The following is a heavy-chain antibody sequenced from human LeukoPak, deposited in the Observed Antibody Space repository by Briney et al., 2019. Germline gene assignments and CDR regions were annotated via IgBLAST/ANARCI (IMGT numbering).Heavy chain of an antibody. J-gene: IGHJ5*02. D-gene: IGHD1-1*01. CDR2: ISYDGSNK. CDR1: GFTFSIYA. CDR3: ARANWEDNDLAA. Sequence: PGRTLRLSRAASGFTFSIYAMHCGPDAPGRGLESGAVISYDGSNKYYADSVKGRFPIARENSKNTLYLQMNSLRTEDTAVYYCARANWEDNDLAAWGQGTLVTVSS. V-gene: IGHV3-30-3*01.